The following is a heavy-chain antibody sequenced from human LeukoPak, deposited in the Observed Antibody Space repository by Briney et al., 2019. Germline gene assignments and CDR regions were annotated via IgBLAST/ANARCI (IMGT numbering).Heavy chain of an antibody. Sequence: GGSLRLSCAASGFTFSSSTMNWVRQTPGKGLEWVSSISSSSNYIYYADSVKGRFTISRDNAKNSLYLQMNSLRAEDTAVYYCVRIPNSANFPNWFDPWGQGTLVTVSS. CDR3: VRIPNSANFPNWFDP. D-gene: IGHD4/OR15-4a*01. V-gene: IGHV3-21*01. J-gene: IGHJ5*02. CDR2: ISSSSNYI. CDR1: GFTFSSST.